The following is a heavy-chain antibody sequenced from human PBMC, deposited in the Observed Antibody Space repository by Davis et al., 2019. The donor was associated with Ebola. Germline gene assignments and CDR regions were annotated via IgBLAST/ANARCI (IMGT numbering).Heavy chain of an antibody. D-gene: IGHD3-10*01. CDR3: ARALGWFGELDWFDP. J-gene: IGHJ5*02. Sequence: GESLKISCTASGFTFSNYGIHWVRQAPGKGLEWVTFIRFDGSSEYYVDSVKGRFTISRDNAKNTVYLQMNSLKTEDAAVYYCARALGWFGELDWFDPWGQGTLVTVSS. V-gene: IGHV3-30*02. CDR1: GFTFSNYG. CDR2: IRFDGSSE.